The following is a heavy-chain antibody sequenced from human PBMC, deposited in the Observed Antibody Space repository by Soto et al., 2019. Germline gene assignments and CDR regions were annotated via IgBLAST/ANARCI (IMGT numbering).Heavy chain of an antibody. CDR2: IYYSGST. Sequence: SETLSLTCTVSGGSISSYYWSWIRQPPGKGLEWIGYIYYSGSTNYNPSLKSRVTISVDTSKNQFSLKLSSVTAADTAVYYCARDYKGGITMVRGVIANYYYMDVWGKGTTVTVSS. V-gene: IGHV4-59*01. CDR3: ARDYKGGITMVRGVIANYYYMDV. D-gene: IGHD3-10*01. CDR1: GGSISSYY. J-gene: IGHJ6*03.